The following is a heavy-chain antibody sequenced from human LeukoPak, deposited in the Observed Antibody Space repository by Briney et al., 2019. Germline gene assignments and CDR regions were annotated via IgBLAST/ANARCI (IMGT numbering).Heavy chain of an antibody. V-gene: IGHV1-69*05. D-gene: IGHD1-26*01. CDR1: GGTFSSYA. Sequence: SVKVSCKASGGTFSSYAISWVRQAPGQGLEWMGGIIPIFGTANYARKFQGRVTITTDESTSTAYMELSSLRSEDTAVYYCARPSGSHGRAFDIWGQGTMVTVSS. CDR2: IIPIFGTA. CDR3: ARPSGSHGRAFDI. J-gene: IGHJ3*02.